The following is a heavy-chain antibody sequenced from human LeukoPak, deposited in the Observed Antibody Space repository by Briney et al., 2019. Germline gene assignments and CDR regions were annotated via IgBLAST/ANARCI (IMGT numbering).Heavy chain of an antibody. V-gene: IGHV4-4*02. CDR1: GASVSTNNW. Sequence: SETLSLTCVVSGASVSTNNWWTWVRQAPGKGLEWIGEINHSGSTNYNPSLKSRVTISVDTSKNQFSLKLSSVTAADTAVYYCARGYCSGGSCYYYYYYYYMDVWGKGTTVTVSS. CDR3: ARGYCSGGSCYYYYYYYYMDV. CDR2: INHSGST. D-gene: IGHD2-15*01. J-gene: IGHJ6*03.